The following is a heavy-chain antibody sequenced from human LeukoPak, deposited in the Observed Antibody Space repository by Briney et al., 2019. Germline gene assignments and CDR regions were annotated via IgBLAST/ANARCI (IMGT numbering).Heavy chain of an antibody. CDR1: GYTFTSYG. Sequence: ASVKVSCKASGYTFTSYGISWVRQAPGQGLEWMGWISAYNGNTNYAQKLQGRVTMTTDTSTSTAYMELRSLRSDDTAVYYCARWGFYYDSSGYYRKGAEYFQHWGQGTLVTVSS. J-gene: IGHJ1*01. CDR2: ISAYNGNT. CDR3: ARWGFYYDSSGYYRKGAEYFQH. V-gene: IGHV1-18*01. D-gene: IGHD3-22*01.